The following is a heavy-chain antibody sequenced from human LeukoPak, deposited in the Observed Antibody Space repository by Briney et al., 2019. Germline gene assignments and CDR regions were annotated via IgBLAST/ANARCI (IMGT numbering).Heavy chain of an antibody. J-gene: IGHJ1*01. CDR3: ARDLYYDMVDAVEPCFQH. CDR1: GYTFTSYG. Sequence: ASVKVSCKASGYTFTSYGISWVRQAPGQGLELIGWISAYNGNTNYSQKLQGRVTMTTATSTSTASMELRSLRSADTALYSCARDLYYDMVDAVEPCFQHWGQGPLVTVSS. V-gene: IGHV1-18*01. D-gene: IGHD3-22*01. CDR2: ISAYNGNT.